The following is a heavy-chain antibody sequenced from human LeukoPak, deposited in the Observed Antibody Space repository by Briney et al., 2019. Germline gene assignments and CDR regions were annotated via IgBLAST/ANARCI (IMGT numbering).Heavy chain of an antibody. CDR3: ARDPSRGYCSSTSCSNWFDP. J-gene: IGHJ5*02. CDR1: GYTFTSYG. Sequence: ASVKVSCKASGYTFTSYGISWVRQAPGQGLEWMGWISAYNGNTNYAQKLQGRVTMTTDTSTSTAYMELRSLRSDDTAAYYCARDPSRGYCSSTSCSNWFDPWGQGTLVTVSS. V-gene: IGHV1-18*01. CDR2: ISAYNGNT. D-gene: IGHD2-2*01.